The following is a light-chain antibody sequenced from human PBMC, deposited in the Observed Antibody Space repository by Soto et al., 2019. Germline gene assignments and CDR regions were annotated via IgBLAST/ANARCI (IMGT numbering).Light chain of an antibody. CDR3: QQYVISVT. V-gene: IGKV3-20*01. J-gene: IGKJ5*01. Sequence: EIVLTQSPGTLSLSPGERATLSCRASQSVSSSYLAWYQQKPGQAPRLLIYGASSRATGIPERFSGSGSGTDFTLTIGRLEPQDSAMYYCQQYVISVTFGQGTRLEIK. CDR2: GAS. CDR1: QSVSSSY.